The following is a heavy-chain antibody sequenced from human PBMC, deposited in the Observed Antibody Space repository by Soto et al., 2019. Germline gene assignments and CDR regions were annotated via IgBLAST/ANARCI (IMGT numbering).Heavy chain of an antibody. CDR3: ARGRIWFDP. Sequence: PSETLSLTCAVYGGSFSCYYWSWIRQPPGKGLEWIGEINHSGSTNYNPSLKSRVTISVDTSKNQFSLKLSSVTAADTAVYYCARGRIWFDPWGQGTLVTVSS. CDR2: INHSGST. V-gene: IGHV4-34*01. CDR1: GGSFSCYY. J-gene: IGHJ5*02.